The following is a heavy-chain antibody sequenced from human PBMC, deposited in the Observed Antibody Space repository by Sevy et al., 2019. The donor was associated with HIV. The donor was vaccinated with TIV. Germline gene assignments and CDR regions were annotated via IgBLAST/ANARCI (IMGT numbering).Heavy chain of an antibody. D-gene: IGHD3-10*01. CDR3: ATESGSGSYYNVFDY. V-gene: IGHV1-24*01. J-gene: IGHJ4*02. CDR1: GYTLTELS. Sequence: ASVKVSCKVSGYTLTELSMHWVRQAPGKGLEWMGGFDPEDGETIYAQKFQGSVTMTEATSTDTAYMELSSLRSEDTAVYYCATESGSGSYYNVFDYWGQGSLVTVCS. CDR2: FDPEDGET.